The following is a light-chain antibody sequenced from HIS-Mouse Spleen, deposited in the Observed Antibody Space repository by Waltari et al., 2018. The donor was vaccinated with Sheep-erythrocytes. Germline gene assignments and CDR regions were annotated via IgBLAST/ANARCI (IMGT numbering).Light chain of an antibody. CDR1: ALPKKY. CDR2: EDS. Sequence: SYELTQPPSVSVSPGQTARITCSGDALPKKYAYWYQQKSGQAPVLVIYEDSKRASGIPEGFSGSSSGTMTTLTISGAQVEDGADYYCYSTDSSGSHWVFDGGTKLTVL. V-gene: IGLV3-10*01. CDR3: YSTDSSGSHWV. J-gene: IGLJ3*02.